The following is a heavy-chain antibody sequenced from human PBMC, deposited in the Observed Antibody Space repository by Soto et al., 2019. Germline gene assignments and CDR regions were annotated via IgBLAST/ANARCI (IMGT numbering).Heavy chain of an antibody. Sequence: PSETLSLTCTVSGGSISSGDYYWSWIRQPPGKGLEWIGYIYYSGSTYYNPSLKSRVTISLDTSKNQFSLNLRSVTAADTAVYYCASMGYHYGSGSYPLDYWGQGTLVTVSS. D-gene: IGHD3-10*01. J-gene: IGHJ4*02. CDR3: ASMGYHYGSGSYPLDY. V-gene: IGHV4-30-4*01. CDR1: GGSISSGDYY. CDR2: IYYSGST.